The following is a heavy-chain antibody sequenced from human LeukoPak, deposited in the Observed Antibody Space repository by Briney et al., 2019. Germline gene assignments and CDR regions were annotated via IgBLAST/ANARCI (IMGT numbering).Heavy chain of an antibody. J-gene: IGHJ4*02. Sequence: GGSLRLSCSASGFTFSDYWMTWVRQAPGKGLEWVANIKQDGSEKYYVDSVKDRFTISRDNAKNSLYLQMTSLRTEDTAVYYCVRDGSSWGNFDYWGQGTLVSVSS. D-gene: IGHD7-27*01. V-gene: IGHV3-7*01. CDR3: VRDGSSWGNFDY. CDR1: GFTFSDYW. CDR2: IKQDGSEK.